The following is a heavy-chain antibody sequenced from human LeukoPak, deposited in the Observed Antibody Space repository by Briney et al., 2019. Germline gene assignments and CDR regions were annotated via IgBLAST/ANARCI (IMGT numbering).Heavy chain of an antibody. CDR1: GGSISSYY. V-gene: IGHV4-59*08. CDR2: IYYSGST. D-gene: IGHD2-2*01. Sequence: SETLSLTCTVSGGSISSYYWSWIRQPPGKGLEWIGYIYYSGSTNYNPSLKSRVTISVDTSKNQFSLKLSSVTAADTAMYYCARHGCSSTSCPFDYWGQGTLVTVSS. J-gene: IGHJ4*02. CDR3: ARHGCSSTSCPFDY.